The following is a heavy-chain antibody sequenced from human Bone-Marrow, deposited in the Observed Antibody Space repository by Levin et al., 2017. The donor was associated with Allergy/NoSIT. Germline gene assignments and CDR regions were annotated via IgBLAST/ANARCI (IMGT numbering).Heavy chain of an antibody. D-gene: IGHD3-3*01. CDR2: INSDGSST. V-gene: IGHV3-74*01. J-gene: IGHJ3*02. Sequence: GGSLRLSCAASGFTFSSYWMHWVRQAPGKGLVWVSRINSDGSSTSYADSVKGRFTISRDNAKNTLYLQMNSLRAEDTAVYYCASEYYDFWSGPRGAFDIWGQGTVVTVSS. CDR3: ASEYYDFWSGPRGAFDI. CDR1: GFTFSSYW.